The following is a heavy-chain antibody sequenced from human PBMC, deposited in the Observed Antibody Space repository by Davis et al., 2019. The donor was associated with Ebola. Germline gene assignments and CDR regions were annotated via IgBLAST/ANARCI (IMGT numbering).Heavy chain of an antibody. V-gene: IGHV3-21*01. Sequence: GESLKIPCAASGFTFSSNSMNWVRQAPGKGLEWVSFISSSSNYIYYADSVKGRFTVSRDNAKNSLYLQMNSLRAEDTAVYYCVRDPALVVTGGGWFFDLWGRGTRVTVSS. J-gene: IGHJ2*01. CDR2: ISSSSNYI. CDR1: GFTFSSNS. CDR3: VRDPALVVTGGGWFFDL. D-gene: IGHD2-21*02.